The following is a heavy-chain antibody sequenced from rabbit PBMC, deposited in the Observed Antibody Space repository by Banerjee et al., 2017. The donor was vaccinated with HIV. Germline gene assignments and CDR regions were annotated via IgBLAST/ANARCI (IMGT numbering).Heavy chain of an antibody. J-gene: IGHJ6*01. D-gene: IGHD6-1*01. V-gene: IGHV1S45*01. CDR3: ARDSQYASYAGFGYATLDYGMDL. CDR2: INAVTGKA. Sequence: QEQLVESGGGLVKPEGSLTLSCTASGFSFSNKAVMCWVRQAPGKGLEWIACINAVTGKAVYASWAKGRFTISKTSSTTVTLQMSSLTAADTATYFCARDSQYASYAGFGYATLDYGMDLWGPGTLVTVS. CDR1: GFSFSNKAV.